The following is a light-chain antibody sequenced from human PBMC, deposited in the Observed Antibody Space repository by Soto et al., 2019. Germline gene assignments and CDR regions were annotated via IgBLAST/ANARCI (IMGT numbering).Light chain of an antibody. CDR1: TSNIGENT. J-gene: IGLJ1*01. CDR3: AAWDDSLNGYV. V-gene: IGLV1-44*01. Sequence: QSVLTQSPSASGTPGQRVTISCSGSTSNIGENTVTWYQQLPGTAPKLLIYNNNQRPSGVPDRFSGSKSGTSASLAISGLQSEYEAHYYCAAWDDSLNGYVFGTGTKVTVL. CDR2: NNN.